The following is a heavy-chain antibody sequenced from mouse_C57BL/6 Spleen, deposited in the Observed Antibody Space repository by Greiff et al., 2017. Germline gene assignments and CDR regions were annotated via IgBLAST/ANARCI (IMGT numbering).Heavy chain of an antibody. CDR3: ARVRQGAWFAY. D-gene: IGHD2-14*01. CDR2: LYPGDGDT. V-gene: IGHV1-82*01. CDR1: GYAFSSSW. J-gene: IGHJ3*01. Sequence: QVQLQQSGPELVQPGASVKISCKASGYAFSSSWMNWVKQRPGKGLEWIGRLYPGDGDTNYNGKFKGKATLTADKSSSTAYMQLSSLTSEDSAVYFCARVRQGAWFAYWGQGTLVTVSA.